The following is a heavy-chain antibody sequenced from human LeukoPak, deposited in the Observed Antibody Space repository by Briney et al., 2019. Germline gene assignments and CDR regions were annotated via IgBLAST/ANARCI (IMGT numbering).Heavy chain of an antibody. D-gene: IGHD3-10*01. Sequence: QAGRSLRLSCTTSGITFSGFGFHWVRQAPGKELEWVAVISYDGSDKNYIDSVKGRFTISRDNSRNTLYLQLNSLRVEDTAVYYCGRWRSSGIVYWGLGTLVTVSS. V-gene: IGHV3-30*03. CDR3: GRWRSSGIVY. J-gene: IGHJ4*02. CDR1: GITFSGFG. CDR2: ISYDGSDK.